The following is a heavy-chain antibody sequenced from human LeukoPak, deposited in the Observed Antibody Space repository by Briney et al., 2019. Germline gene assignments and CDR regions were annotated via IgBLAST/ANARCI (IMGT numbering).Heavy chain of an antibody. Sequence: SVKVSCKASGGTFSSYAISWVRQAPGQGLEWMGRIIPIIGIANYAQKFQGRVTITADKSTSTAYMELSSLRSEDTAVYYCARLVSNKDIVVVPAFGGTFEIIEENDYWGQGTLVTVSS. CDR2: IIPIIGIA. CDR1: GGTFSSYA. V-gene: IGHV1-69*04. J-gene: IGHJ4*02. CDR3: ARLVSNKDIVVVPAFGGTFEIIEENDY. D-gene: IGHD2-2*01.